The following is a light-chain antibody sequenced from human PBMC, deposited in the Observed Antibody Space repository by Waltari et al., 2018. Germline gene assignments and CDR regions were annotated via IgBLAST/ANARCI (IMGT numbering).Light chain of an antibody. CDR3: MQSIQLPYT. V-gene: IGKV2D-29*01. J-gene: IGKJ2*01. Sequence: PLSLSVPPVQPSSLSCQSLLCLLHRVGTTSLYWYLPTPGQPPQLLLYEVSNRFSGVPDRFSGSGSGTDFTLKISRVEAEDVGVYYCMQSIQLPYTFGQGTKLEIK. CDR1: LCLLHRVGTTS. CDR2: EVS.